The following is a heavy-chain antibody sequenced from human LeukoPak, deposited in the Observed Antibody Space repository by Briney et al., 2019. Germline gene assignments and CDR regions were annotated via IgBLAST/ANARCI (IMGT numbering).Heavy chain of an antibody. CDR1: GDAISDYY. CDR2: IYYSGST. D-gene: IGHD2-2*01. J-gene: IGHJ3*01. CDR3: ASLPRYWVVPDAIKEDAYDL. V-gene: IGHV4-59*01. Sequence: PSETLSLTCTVSGDAISDYYWNWIRQPPGKGLEWIGYIYYSGSTNYNPSLKSRVTISVDTSKNQFSLKLRSVTAADTAVYYCASLPRYWVVPDAIKEDAYDLWGPGTRVTVSS.